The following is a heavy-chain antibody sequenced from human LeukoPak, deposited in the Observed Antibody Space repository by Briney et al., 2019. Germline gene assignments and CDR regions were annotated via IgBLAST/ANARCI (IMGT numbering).Heavy chain of an antibody. Sequence: GGSLRLSCAGSGFTFSSYPMSWVRQAPGKGLQWVSAISNGGGTAYYADSVKGRFTISRDNSKSKLYLQMDSLRAEDTAIYYCAARPRMPPRFDFWGLGTLATVSS. CDR3: AARPRMPPRFDF. V-gene: IGHV3-23*01. CDR2: ISNGGGTA. CDR1: GFTFSSYP. D-gene: IGHD2-2*01. J-gene: IGHJ4*02.